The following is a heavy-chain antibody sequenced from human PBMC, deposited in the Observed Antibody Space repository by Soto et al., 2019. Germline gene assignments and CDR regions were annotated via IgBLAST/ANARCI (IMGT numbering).Heavy chain of an antibody. CDR2: IYYSGST. CDR3: ARYSTLYGMDV. CDR1: GGSISSSSYY. Sequence: SETLSLTCTVSGGSISSSSYYWGWIRQPPGKGLEWIGSIYYSGSTYYNPSLKSRVSISVDTSKNQFSLKLSSVTAADTAVYYCARYSTLYGMDVWGRGTTVTVSS. J-gene: IGHJ6*02. V-gene: IGHV4-39*01. D-gene: IGHD2-21*01.